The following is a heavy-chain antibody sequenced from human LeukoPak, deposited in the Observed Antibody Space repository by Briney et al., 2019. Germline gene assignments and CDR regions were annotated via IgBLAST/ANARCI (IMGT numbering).Heavy chain of an antibody. V-gene: IGHV4-59*01. CDR3: ARELKGCSSTSCYSNNWFDP. Sequence: SETLSLTCTVSGGSISSYYWSWIRQPPGKGLEWIGYIYYTGSTNYNPSLKSRVTISVDTSNNQFSLMLNSVTAADTAVYYCARELKGCSSTSCYSNNWFDPWGQGTLVTVSS. J-gene: IGHJ5*02. CDR1: GGSISSYY. CDR2: IYYTGST. D-gene: IGHD2-2*01.